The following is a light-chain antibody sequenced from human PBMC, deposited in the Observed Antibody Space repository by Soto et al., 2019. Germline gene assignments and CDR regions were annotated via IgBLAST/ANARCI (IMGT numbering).Light chain of an antibody. Sequence: DIQMTQSPSTLSGSVGDRVTITCRASQTISSWLAWYQQKPGKAPKLLIYKASTFTSGVPSRFSGSGSGTEFTLTISSLQPDDFANYYYQHYNSYPEAFGQGTKVELK. J-gene: IGKJ1*01. CDR3: QHYNSYPEA. CDR1: QTISSW. CDR2: KAS. V-gene: IGKV1-5*03.